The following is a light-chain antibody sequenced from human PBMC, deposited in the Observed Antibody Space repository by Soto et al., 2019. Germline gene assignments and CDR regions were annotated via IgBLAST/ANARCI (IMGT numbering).Light chain of an antibody. CDR1: SSDIGGYNS. Sequence: QSALTQPTSASGSPGPSVTISCTGTSSDIGGYNSVSWYQQHPGKAPKLMIYEVNKRPLGVPERFSGSKSGNTASLTVSGLQADDEADYYCSSSAGTNSFVLFGGGTKLTVL. CDR3: SSSAGTNSFVL. J-gene: IGLJ3*02. CDR2: EVN. V-gene: IGLV2-8*01.